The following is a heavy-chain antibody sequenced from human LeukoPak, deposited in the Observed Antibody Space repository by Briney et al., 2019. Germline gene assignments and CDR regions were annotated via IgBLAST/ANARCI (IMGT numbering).Heavy chain of an antibody. J-gene: IGHJ6*02. D-gene: IGHD2-2*01. V-gene: IGHV4-34*01. CDR1: GGSFSGYY. CDR2: INHSGST. CDR3: AREPHRYCSSTSCYLDGMDV. Sequence: SETLSLTCAVYGGSFSGYYWSWIRQPPGKGLEWIGEINHSGSTNYNPSLKSRVTISVDTSKNQFSLKLSSVTAADTAVYYCAREPHRYCSSTSCYLDGMDVWGQGTTVTVSS.